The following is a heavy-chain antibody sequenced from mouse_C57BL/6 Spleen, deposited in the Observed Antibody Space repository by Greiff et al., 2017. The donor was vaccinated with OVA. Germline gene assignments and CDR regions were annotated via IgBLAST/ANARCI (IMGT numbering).Heavy chain of an antibody. Sequence: VQLQQPGAELVKPGASVKLSCKASGYTFTSYWMQWVKQRPGQGLEWIGEIDPSDSYTNYNQKFKGKATLTVDTSSSTAYMQLSSLTSEDSAVYYCARWTYGSSLYYFDYWGQGTTLTVSS. CDR3: ARWTYGSSLYYFDY. J-gene: IGHJ2*01. D-gene: IGHD1-1*01. CDR1: GYTFTSYW. V-gene: IGHV1-50*01. CDR2: IDPSDSYT.